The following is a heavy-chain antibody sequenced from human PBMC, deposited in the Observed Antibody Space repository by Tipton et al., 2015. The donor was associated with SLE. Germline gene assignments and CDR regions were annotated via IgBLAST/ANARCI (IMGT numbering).Heavy chain of an antibody. CDR2: ISTSSSYI. Sequence: SLRLSCAASGFSFGGYTMNWVRQAPGKGLEWVSSISTSSSYIYYADSVKGRFTISRDNAKNSLYLHLNSLRAEDTALYYCARDCSSSACYNPVFDVWGQGTMVTVSS. V-gene: IGHV3-21*03. J-gene: IGHJ3*01. D-gene: IGHD2-2*02. CDR1: GFSFGGYT. CDR3: ARDCSSSACYNPVFDV.